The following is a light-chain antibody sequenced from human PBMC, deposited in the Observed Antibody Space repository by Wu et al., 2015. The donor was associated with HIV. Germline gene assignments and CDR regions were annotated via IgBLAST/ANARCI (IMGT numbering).Light chain of an antibody. CDR2: GAS. CDR3: QQYGTSPLT. V-gene: IGKV3-20*01. CDR1: QSVIRSY. Sequence: EIVLTQSPGTLSLSPGERATLSCRASQSVIRSYLAWYQQKPGQAPRLLMYGASSRATGIPDRFSGSGSGTDFTLTISRLEPEDFAVYYCQQYGTSPLTFGGGPRWRSN. J-gene: IGKJ4*01.